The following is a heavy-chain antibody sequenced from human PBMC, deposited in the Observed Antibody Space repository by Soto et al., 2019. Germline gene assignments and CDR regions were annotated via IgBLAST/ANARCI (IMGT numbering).Heavy chain of an antibody. D-gene: IGHD1-7*01. CDR2: INPSDGYT. J-gene: IGHJ4*02. CDR3: ARGLRISGTTLAYFDY. Sequence: QVQLVQSGAEVKKPGASVKVSCKASAYSFTTYYIHWVRQAPGQGLEWMGIINPSDGYTSYAQKFQGRVTMTRDTSTSTSYMDLSSLRSEDTAVYYCARGLRISGTTLAYFDYWGQGTLVTVSS. V-gene: IGHV1-46*01. CDR1: AYSFTTYY.